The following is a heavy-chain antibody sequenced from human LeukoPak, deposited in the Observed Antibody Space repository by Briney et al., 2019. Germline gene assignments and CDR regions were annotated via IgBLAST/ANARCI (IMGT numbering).Heavy chain of an antibody. Sequence: GGSLRLSCAASGFTFSSYSMNWVRQAPGKGLEWVSSINSSSSYIYYADSVKGRFTISRDNAKNSLYLQMNSLRAEDTAVYYCARKLWFGEPYYYYYGMDVWGQGTTVTVSS. V-gene: IGHV3-21*01. CDR2: INSSSSYI. CDR3: ARKLWFGEPYYYYYGMDV. J-gene: IGHJ6*02. CDR1: GFTFSSYS. D-gene: IGHD3-10*01.